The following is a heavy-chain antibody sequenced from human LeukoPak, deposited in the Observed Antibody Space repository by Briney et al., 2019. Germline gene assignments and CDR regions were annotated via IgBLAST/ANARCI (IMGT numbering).Heavy chain of an antibody. V-gene: IGHV1-69*13. J-gene: IGHJ4*02. CDR3: ARVERWLQFSSYFDY. Sequence: SVKVSCKASGGTFSSYAISWVRQAPGQGLEWMGGIIPIFGTANYAQKFQGRVTITADESTSTAYMELSSLRSEDTAVYYCARVERWLQFSSYFDYWGQGTLVTVSS. CDR2: IIPIFGTA. CDR1: GGTFSSYA. D-gene: IGHD5-24*01.